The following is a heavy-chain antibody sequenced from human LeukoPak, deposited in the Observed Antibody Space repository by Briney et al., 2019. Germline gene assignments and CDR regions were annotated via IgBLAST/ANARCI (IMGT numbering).Heavy chain of an antibody. D-gene: IGHD4-17*01. V-gene: IGHV3-53*01. CDR2: IHSGGST. J-gene: IGHJ4*02. Sequence: VGTLRLSCAASGFTVSSNYMSWVRQAPGKGLEWVSVIHSGGSTYYADAVKGRFTISRDNSKNTLYLQMNSLRAEDTAVYYCARDADYGVYDYWGQGTLVTVSS. CDR1: GFTVSSNY. CDR3: ARDADYGVYDY.